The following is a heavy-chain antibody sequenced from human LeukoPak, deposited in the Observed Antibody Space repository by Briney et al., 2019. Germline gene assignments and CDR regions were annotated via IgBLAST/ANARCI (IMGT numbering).Heavy chain of an antibody. Sequence: SETLSLTCAVYGGSFSGYYWSWIRQPPGKGLEWIGEVNLQGSTNYNPSLMGRVAIAVDTSENHISLQLTSVTAADTAVYYCAREGGPYRPLDYSGQGTLVTVSS. V-gene: IGHV4-34*01. J-gene: IGHJ4*02. CDR3: AREGGPYRPLDY. CDR2: VNLQGST. CDR1: GGSFSGYY.